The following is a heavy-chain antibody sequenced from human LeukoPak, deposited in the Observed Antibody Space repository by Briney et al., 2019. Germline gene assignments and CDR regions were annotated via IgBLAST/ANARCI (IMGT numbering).Heavy chain of an antibody. D-gene: IGHD3-16*02. CDR1: GFTFSSYS. J-gene: IGHJ3*02. CDR2: ISSSSSYI. V-gene: IGHV3-21*01. Sequence: GGSLRLSCAASGFTFSSYSMNWVRQAPGKGLEWVSSISSSSSYIYYADSVKGRFTISRDNAKNSLYLQMNSLRAEDTAVYYCARERYDYVWGSYRYPGAFDIWGQGTMVTVSS. CDR3: ARERYDYVWGSYRYPGAFDI.